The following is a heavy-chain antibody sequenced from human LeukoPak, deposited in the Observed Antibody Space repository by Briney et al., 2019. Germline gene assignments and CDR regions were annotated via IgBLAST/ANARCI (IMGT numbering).Heavy chain of an antibody. J-gene: IGHJ3*02. V-gene: IGHV1-2*02. Sequence: AASVKVSCKASGYTFTGYYMHWVRQAPGQGLEWMGWINPNSGGTNYAQKFQGRVTMTRDTSIRTAYMELSRLRFDDTAVYYCARDTGGSGSYAFDIWGQGTMATVPS. CDR3: ARDTGGSGSYAFDI. D-gene: IGHD3-10*01. CDR1: GYTFTGYY. CDR2: INPNSGGT.